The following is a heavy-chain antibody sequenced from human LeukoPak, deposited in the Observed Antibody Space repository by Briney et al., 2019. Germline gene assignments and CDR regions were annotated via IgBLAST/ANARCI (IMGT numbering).Heavy chain of an antibody. CDR3: SRESGAFCPFGY. CDR2: ISLTGET. Sequence: SETLSLTCGVSGGSIRSTNWWSWVRQPPGQGLEWIGEISLTGETDYNPSLNGRVTMSLDGSRNQLSLPLTSVTAADTAIYYCSRESGAFCPFGYWGQGTLVIVPP. CDR1: GGSIRSTNW. J-gene: IGHJ4*02. D-gene: IGHD1-26*01. V-gene: IGHV4-4*02.